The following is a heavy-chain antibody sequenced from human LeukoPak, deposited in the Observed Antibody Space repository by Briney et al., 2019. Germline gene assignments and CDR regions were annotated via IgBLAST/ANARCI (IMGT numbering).Heavy chain of an antibody. CDR2: INPNSGGT. CDR3: ARDLNGVWVFDY. D-gene: IGHD2-8*01. V-gene: IGHV1-2*02. CDR1: GYTFTGYY. J-gene: IGHJ4*02. Sequence: ASVKVSCKASGYTFTGYYMHWVRQAPGQGLERMGWINPNSGGTNYAQKFQGRVTMTRDTSISTAYMELSRLRSDDTAVYYCARDLNGVWVFDYWGQGTLVTVSS.